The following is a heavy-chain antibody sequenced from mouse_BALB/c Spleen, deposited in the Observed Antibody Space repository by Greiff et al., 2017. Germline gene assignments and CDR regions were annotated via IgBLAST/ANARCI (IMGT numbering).Heavy chain of an antibody. CDR1: GYAFSSSW. D-gene: IGHD1-2*01. Sequence: LQQSGPELVKPGASVKISCKASGYAFSSSWMNWVKQRPGQGLEWIGRIYPGDGDTNYNGKFKGKATLTADKSSSTAYMQLSSLTSVDSAVYFCARKDYGYRGDYFDYWGQGTTLTVSS. CDR3: ARKDYGYRGDYFDY. V-gene: IGHV1-82*01. J-gene: IGHJ2*01. CDR2: IYPGDGDT.